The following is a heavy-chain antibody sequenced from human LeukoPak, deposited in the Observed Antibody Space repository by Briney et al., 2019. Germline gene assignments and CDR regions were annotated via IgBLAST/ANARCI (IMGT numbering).Heavy chain of an antibody. Sequence: PSETLSLTCTVSGGSISSYYWSWIRQPAGKGLEWIGRIYTSGSTNYNPSLKSRVTMSVDTSKNQFSLKLSSVTAADTAVYYCASYSSSFNPHWYFDLWGRGTLVTVSS. J-gene: IGHJ2*01. CDR2: IYTSGST. CDR3: ASYSSSFNPHWYFDL. V-gene: IGHV4-4*07. D-gene: IGHD6-13*01. CDR1: GGSISSYY.